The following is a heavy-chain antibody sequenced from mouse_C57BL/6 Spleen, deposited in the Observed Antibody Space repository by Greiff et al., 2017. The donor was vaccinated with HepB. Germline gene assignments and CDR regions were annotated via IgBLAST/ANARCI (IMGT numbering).Heavy chain of an antibody. Sequence: EVQLQQSGAELVRPGASVKLSCTASGFNIKDYYMHWVKQRPEQGLEWIGRIDPEDGDTEYAPKFQGKATMTADTSSNTAYLQLSILTSEDTAVYYCCAYYSTFDDWGQGTTLTVSS. V-gene: IGHV14-1*01. CDR1: GFNIKDYY. D-gene: IGHD2-5*01. J-gene: IGHJ2*01. CDR3: CAYYSTFDD. CDR2: IDPEDGDT.